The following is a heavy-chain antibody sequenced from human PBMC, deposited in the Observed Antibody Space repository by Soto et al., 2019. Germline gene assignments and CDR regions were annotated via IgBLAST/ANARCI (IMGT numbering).Heavy chain of an antibody. J-gene: IGHJ5*02. D-gene: IGHD3-16*01. CDR1: GGSISSGDYY. CDR3: ARTRFGWGIWFDP. V-gene: IGHV4-30-4*02. Sequence: SETLSLTCTVSGGSISSGDYYWSWIRQPPGKGLECIGYIYYSGSTYYNPSLKSRVTISVDTSKNQFSLKLRSVTAADTAVYYCARTRFGWGIWFDPWGQGTLVTVSX. CDR2: IYYSGST.